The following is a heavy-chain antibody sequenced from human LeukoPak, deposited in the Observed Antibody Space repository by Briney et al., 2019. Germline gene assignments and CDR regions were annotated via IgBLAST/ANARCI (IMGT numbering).Heavy chain of an antibody. CDR1: GYTLTELS. J-gene: IGHJ4*02. CDR3: ATPPYCSSTSCYDY. D-gene: IGHD2-2*01. CDR2: FDPEDGET. Sequence: ASVKVSCKVSGYTLTELSMHWVQQAPGKGLEWMGGFDPEDGETIYAQKFQGRVTMTEDTSTDTAYMELSSLRSEDTAVYYCATPPYCSSTSCYDYWGQGTLVTVSS. V-gene: IGHV1-24*01.